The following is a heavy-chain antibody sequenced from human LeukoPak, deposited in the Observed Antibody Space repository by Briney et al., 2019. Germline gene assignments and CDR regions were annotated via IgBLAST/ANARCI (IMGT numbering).Heavy chain of an antibody. CDR3: AKDKDFDSSGWYSSFDY. D-gene: IGHD6-19*01. V-gene: IGHV3-43D*04. CDR1: GFTFDDYA. CDR2: ISWDGGST. Sequence: GGSLRLSCAASGFTFDDYAMHWVRQAPGKGLEWVSLISWDGGSTYYADSVKGRFTISRDNSKSSLYLQMNSLRAEDTALYYCAKDKDFDSSGWYSSFDYWGQGTLVTVSS. J-gene: IGHJ4*02.